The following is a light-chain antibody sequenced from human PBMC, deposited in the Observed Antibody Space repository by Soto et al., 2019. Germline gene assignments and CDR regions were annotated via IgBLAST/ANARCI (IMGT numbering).Light chain of an antibody. J-gene: IGKJ5*01. V-gene: IGKV1-33*01. CDR3: QQYYNVPIT. CDR1: QDIGNY. CDR2: DAS. Sequence: VQMTQSPSSLSASVGDRVTITCQASQDIGNYLNWYQQRRGKAPKLLILDASSLDTGVPSRFSGSGSGTDFTFTISSLQSEDIATYYCQQYYNVPITFGQGTRLEIK.